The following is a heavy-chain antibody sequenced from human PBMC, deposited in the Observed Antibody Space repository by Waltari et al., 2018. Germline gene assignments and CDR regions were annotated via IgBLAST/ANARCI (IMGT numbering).Heavy chain of an antibody. Sequence: QVQLQESGPALVKPSQPLSLTCSVSGCSISSGDSYWSLLRQPPGKCLEWIGRISSSWTTYDNASRKGRVTISEDTSKNQFSLRLSSVIAADTAVYYCARGIRYYSGSGSPYYFDYWGQGTLVTVSS. V-gene: IGHV4-30-4*08. D-gene: IGHD3-10*01. CDR2: ISSSWTT. CDR1: GCSISSGDSY. CDR3: ARGIRYYSGSGSPYYFDY. J-gene: IGHJ4*02.